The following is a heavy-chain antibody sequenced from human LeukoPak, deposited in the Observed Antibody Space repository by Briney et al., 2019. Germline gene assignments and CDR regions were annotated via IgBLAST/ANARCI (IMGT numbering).Heavy chain of an antibody. D-gene: IGHD3-10*01. CDR3: TNSGPYYYGSGSYLGVDY. V-gene: IGHV3-15*01. CDR2: IKSKTDGGTT. Sequence: PGGSLRLSCAASGFTFSDYYMSWIRQAPGKGLEWVGRIKSKTDGGTTDYAAPVKGRFTISRDDSKNTLYLQMNSLKTEDTAVYYCTNSGPYYYGSGSYLGVDYWGQGTLVTVSS. CDR1: GFTFSDYY. J-gene: IGHJ4*02.